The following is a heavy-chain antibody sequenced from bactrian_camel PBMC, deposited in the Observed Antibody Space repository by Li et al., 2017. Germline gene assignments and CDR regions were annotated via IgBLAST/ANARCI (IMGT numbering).Heavy chain of an antibody. CDR3: KTDPLITLDSSIFCNQGR. CDR1: GFTFSNYA. Sequence: VQLVESGGGLAQPGGSLRLSCAASGFTFSNYAMDWVRQAPGKGLEWVSTINSAGGTKRYADSVKGRFTISRENAKNMMSLEMNSLSPEDTGMYYCKTDPLITLDSSIFCNQGRWGQGTQVTVS. J-gene: IGHJ4*01. D-gene: IGHD8*01. CDR2: INSAGGTK. V-gene: IGHV3S42*01.